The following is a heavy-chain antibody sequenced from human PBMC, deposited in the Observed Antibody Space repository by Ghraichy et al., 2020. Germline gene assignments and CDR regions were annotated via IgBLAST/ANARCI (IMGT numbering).Heavy chain of an antibody. V-gene: IGHV3-21*01. CDR3: ARDHGGNLRFDY. Sequence: GEPLNISCAGSGFTFSTYTMNWVRQAPGKGLEWVSSISSSSSYIYYADSLKGRFTISRDNAKNSLYLQMNSLRAEDTAVYFCARDHGGNLRFDYWGQGTLVTVSS. CDR1: GFTFSTYT. D-gene: IGHD4-23*01. J-gene: IGHJ4*02. CDR2: ISSSSSYI.